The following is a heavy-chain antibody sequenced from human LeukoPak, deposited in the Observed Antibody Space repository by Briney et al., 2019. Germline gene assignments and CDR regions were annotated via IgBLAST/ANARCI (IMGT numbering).Heavy chain of an antibody. CDR3: ARYCSSTSCSHQNARFGFDP. CDR2: IIPILGIA. CDR1: GGTFSSYA. J-gene: IGHJ5*02. D-gene: IGHD2-2*01. V-gene: IGHV1-69*04. Sequence: ASVKDSRKGSGGTFSSYAISWVRQAPGQGLEWMGRIIPILGIANYAQKFQGRVTITADKSTSTAYMELSSLRSEDTAVYYCARYCSSTSCSHQNARFGFDPWGQGTMVTVSS.